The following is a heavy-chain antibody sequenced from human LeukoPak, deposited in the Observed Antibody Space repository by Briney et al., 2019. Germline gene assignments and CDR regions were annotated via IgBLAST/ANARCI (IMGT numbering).Heavy chain of an antibody. J-gene: IGHJ1*01. D-gene: IGHD6-19*01. CDR3: AKGAGQWLVPSEYFQY. V-gene: IGHV3-23*01. CDR1: GFTFSNYA. CDR2: ITGSGYTT. Sequence: GGSLRLSCAASGFTFSNYAMSWVRQAPGKGLEWISVITGSGYTTYYADSVKGRFTISRDNSKNTLYLQMNSLRAEDTAVYYCAKGAGQWLVPSEYFQYWGQGTLVTVSS.